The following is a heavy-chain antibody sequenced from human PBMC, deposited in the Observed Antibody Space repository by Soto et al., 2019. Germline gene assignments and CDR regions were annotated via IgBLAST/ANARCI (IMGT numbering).Heavy chain of an antibody. Sequence: GGSRRLSCTVSGCPFGSFGMHWVRQAPGKGLEWVAGIWYDGSNKYYVDSVKGRFTIFRDNSKNMVFLQMDSPRAEDTAIYYCARAGRRADDAIDVWGQGTQVTVSS. J-gene: IGHJ3*01. CDR2: IWYDGSNK. CDR3: ARAGRRADDAIDV. V-gene: IGHV3-33*01. CDR1: GCPFGSFG.